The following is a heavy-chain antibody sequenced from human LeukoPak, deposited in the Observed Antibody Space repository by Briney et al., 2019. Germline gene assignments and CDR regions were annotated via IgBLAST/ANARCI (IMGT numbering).Heavy chain of an antibody. CDR2: TYYRSKWYN. D-gene: IGHD3-10*01. CDR3: ARGSGSGIRYYYYYYMDV. Sequence: SQTLSLTCAISGDSVSSNSAAWNWIRQSPSRGLEWLGRTYYRSKWYNDYAVSVKSRITINPDTSKNQFSLQLNSVTPEDTAVYYCARGSGSGIRYYYYYYMDVWGKGTTVTVSS. J-gene: IGHJ6*03. V-gene: IGHV6-1*01. CDR1: GDSVSSNSAA.